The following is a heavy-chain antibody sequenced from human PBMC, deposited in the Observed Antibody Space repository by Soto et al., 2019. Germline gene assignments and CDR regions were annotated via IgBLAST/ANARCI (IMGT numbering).Heavy chain of an antibody. CDR1: GFSLITSGVG. CDR2: IYWDDDT. J-gene: IGHJ4*02. V-gene: IGHV2-5*02. Sequence: QITLKEAGPTLVKPTQPLTLTCSFSGFSLITSGVGVGWIRQPPGKALEWLALIYWDDDTGYSTSLRNRLTITKDTSRNQVVLTMTNMDPAATATYYCAHTMAPRIFDSWGQGTLVTVSS. CDR3: AHTMAPRIFDS.